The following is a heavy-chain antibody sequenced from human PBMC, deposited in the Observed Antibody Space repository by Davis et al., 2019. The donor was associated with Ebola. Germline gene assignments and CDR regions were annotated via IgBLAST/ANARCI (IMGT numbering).Heavy chain of an antibody. J-gene: IGHJ6*02. CDR1: GFTFSSYA. CDR2: ISGSGGST. D-gene: IGHD2-15*01. CDR3: AREGIVSALDV. V-gene: IGHV3-23*01. Sequence: ESLKISCAASGFTFSSYAMSWVRQAPGKGLEWVSAISGSGGSTYYADSVKGRFTISRDNAKNSLYLQMNSLRAEDTAVYYCAREGIVSALDVWGQGTTVTVSS.